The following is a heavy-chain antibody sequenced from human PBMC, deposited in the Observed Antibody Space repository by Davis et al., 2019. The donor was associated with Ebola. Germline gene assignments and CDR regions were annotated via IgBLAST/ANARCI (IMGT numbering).Heavy chain of an antibody. CDR1: GGSISSYY. CDR3: ARVSNRGYYEIFDY. D-gene: IGHD3-22*01. V-gene: IGHV4-59*01. J-gene: IGHJ4*02. CDR2: IYYSGCT. Sequence: PSETLSLTCTVSGGSISSYYWSWIRQPPGKGLEWIGYIYYSGCTNYNPSLKSRVTISVDTSKNQFSLKLSSVTAADTAVYYCARVSNRGYYEIFDYWGQGTLVTVSS.